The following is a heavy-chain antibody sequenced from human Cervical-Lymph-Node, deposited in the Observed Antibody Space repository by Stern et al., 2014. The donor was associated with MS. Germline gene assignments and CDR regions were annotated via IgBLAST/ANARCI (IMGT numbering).Heavy chain of an antibody. CDR3: AREGDTTVTTGKNFYHGLDV. D-gene: IGHD4-17*01. J-gene: IGHJ6*02. CDR2: ISTYDGHK. Sequence: VHLVESGGEVKKPGASVKVSCKASGYTFTSYGINWVRQAPGQGLEWMGWISTYDGHKQSAANFRGRLTMTTDPSTRTAYMELRSLTSDDSAVYYCAREGDTTVTTGKNFYHGLDVWGQGTTVTVSS. CDR1: GYTFTSYG. V-gene: IGHV1-18*01.